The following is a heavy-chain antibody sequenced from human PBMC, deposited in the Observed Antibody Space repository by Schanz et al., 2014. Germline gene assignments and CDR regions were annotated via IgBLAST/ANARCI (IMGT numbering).Heavy chain of an antibody. V-gene: IGHV3-30*03. Sequence: VQLLASGGGLVQPGGSLRLTCLTSGFTFTDHAMSWVRQAPGKGLEWVAAISNHGLNTYFGDSVKGRFTISRDNSRNTVFLQMNSLKPEDMAIYYCARVETFNYDDITLYHHFFDPWGQGTLVTVSS. J-gene: IGHJ5*02. D-gene: IGHD3-16*01. CDR1: GFTFTDHA. CDR2: ISNHGLNT. CDR3: ARVETFNYDDITLYHHFFDP.